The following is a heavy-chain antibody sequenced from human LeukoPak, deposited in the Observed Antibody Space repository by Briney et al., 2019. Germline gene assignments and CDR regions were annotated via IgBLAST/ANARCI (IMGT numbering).Heavy chain of an antibody. CDR2: VDPEDGET. J-gene: IGHJ4*02. CDR1: GYIFTDYY. Sequence: ASVKISCKVSGYIFTDYYMHWVQQAPGKGLEWMGLVDPEDGETIYAEKFQGRVTITADTSTDTAYMELSSLRSEDTAVYYCATDRSPGIAAAGYWGQGTLVTVSS. V-gene: IGHV1-69-2*01. D-gene: IGHD6-13*01. CDR3: ATDRSPGIAAAGY.